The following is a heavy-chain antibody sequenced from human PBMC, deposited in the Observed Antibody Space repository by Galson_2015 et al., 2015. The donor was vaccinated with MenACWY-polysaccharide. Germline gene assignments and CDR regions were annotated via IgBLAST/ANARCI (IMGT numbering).Heavy chain of an antibody. CDR1: GFTFSTYT. CDR3: AKGVSHYLGSGSC. V-gene: IGHV3-23*01. CDR2: ISYNGGST. D-gene: IGHD3-10*01. J-gene: IGHJ4*02. Sequence: SLRLSCAASGFTFSTYTMIWVRQAPGKGLEWVSSISYNGGSTYYADSVEGRFTISRDNSKNTLYLEMNSLRAEDTAVYYCAKGVSHYLGSGSCWGLGTQVTVSS.